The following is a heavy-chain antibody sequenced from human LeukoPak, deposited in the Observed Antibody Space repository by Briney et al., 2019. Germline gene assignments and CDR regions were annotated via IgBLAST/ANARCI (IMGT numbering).Heavy chain of an antibody. J-gene: IGHJ4*02. D-gene: IGHD1-1*01. V-gene: IGHV1-18*01. CDR3: AILKTTLRRRIPQTNDDY. CDR2: ISAYNGNT. Sequence: GASVKVSCKASGYTFTSYGISWVRQAPGQGLEWMGWISAYNGNTNYAQKLQGRVTMTTDTSTSTAYMELRSLRSDDTAVYYCAILKTTLRRRIPQTNDDYWGQGTLVTVSS. CDR1: GYTFTSYG.